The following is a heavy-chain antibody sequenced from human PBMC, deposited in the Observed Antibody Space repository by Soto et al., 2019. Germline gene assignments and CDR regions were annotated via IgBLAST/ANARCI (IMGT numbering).Heavy chain of an antibody. D-gene: IGHD2-15*01. CDR3: AHAGDFDLLSFDR. CDR1: GFSLTTTRMG. J-gene: IGHJ4*02. V-gene: IGHV2-5*02. Sequence: QITLKESGPPLVRPAQTLTLTCAFSGFSLTTTRMGVAWIRHPPGKALEWLALIYWDDDKRYSPSLKNRLTVSKDTSTNRVVLTITNISPDDTGTYFCAHAGDFDLLSFDRWGPGTLVTVSS. CDR2: IYWDDDK.